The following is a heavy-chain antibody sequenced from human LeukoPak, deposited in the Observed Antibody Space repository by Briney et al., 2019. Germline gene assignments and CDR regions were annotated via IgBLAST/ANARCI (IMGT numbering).Heavy chain of an antibody. D-gene: IGHD6-19*01. Sequence: GGSLRLSCAASGFTFSSYSMNWVRQAPGKGLEWVSSISSSSTYIYYADSVKGRFTISRDDAKNSLYLQMNSLRGEDTAVYYCARESFSGWYDDDWGKGTLVTVSS. V-gene: IGHV3-21*01. CDR2: ISSSSTYI. J-gene: IGHJ4*02. CDR3: ARESFSGWYDDD. CDR1: GFTFSSYS.